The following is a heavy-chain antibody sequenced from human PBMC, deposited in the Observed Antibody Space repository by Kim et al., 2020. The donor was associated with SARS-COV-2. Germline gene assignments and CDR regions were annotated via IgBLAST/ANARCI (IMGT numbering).Heavy chain of an antibody. V-gene: IGHV3-48*02. Sequence: GGSLRLSCAASGFTFSSYSMNWVRQAPGKGLEWVSYISSNSRNIYYAESVKGRFTIFRDNARNSLYLQMNSLRDEDTALYYCARDFTADSSSWSIGMDVWGQGTTLTVSS. J-gene: IGHJ6*02. CDR2: ISSNSRNI. CDR3: ARDFTADSSSWSIGMDV. D-gene: IGHD2-2*01. CDR1: GFTFSSYS.